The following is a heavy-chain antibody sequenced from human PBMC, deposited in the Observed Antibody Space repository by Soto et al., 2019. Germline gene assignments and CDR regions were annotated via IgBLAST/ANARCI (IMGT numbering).Heavy chain of an antibody. D-gene: IGHD3-10*01. Sequence: SQTLSLTCAISGDSVSSNSAAWNWIRQSPSRGLEWLGRTYYRSKWYNDYAVSVKSRITINPDTSKNQFSLQLNSVTPEDTAVYYCAREGSYYYGSGSYYIGPQYYGMDGWGQGTTVTVSS. V-gene: IGHV6-1*01. CDR2: TYYRSKWYN. CDR3: AREGSYYYGSGSYYIGPQYYGMDG. J-gene: IGHJ6*02. CDR1: GDSVSSNSAA.